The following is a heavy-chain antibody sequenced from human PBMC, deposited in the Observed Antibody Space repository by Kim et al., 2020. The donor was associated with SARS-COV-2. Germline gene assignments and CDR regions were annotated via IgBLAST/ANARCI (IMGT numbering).Heavy chain of an antibody. CDR1: GASVSSNSAA. CDR3: ARAVAGPRGGYYYYGMDV. J-gene: IGHJ6*02. Sequence: SPPLLLTCAIFGASVSSNSAAWNWIRQSPSRGREWLGRTYYRSKWYNDYAVSVKSRITINPDTSKNQFSLQLNSVTPEDTAVYYCARAVAGPRGGYYYYGMDVWGQGATVTVSS. CDR2: TYYRSKWYN. V-gene: IGHV6-1*01. D-gene: IGHD6-19*01.